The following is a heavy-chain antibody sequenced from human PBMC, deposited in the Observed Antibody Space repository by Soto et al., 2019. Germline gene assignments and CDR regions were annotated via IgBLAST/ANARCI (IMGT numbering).Heavy chain of an antibody. CDR2: ISPYNGNT. D-gene: IGHD3-16*02. CDR1: GYTFSSYV. CDR3: AREGGVWGSFRYFDY. V-gene: IGHV1-18*04. Sequence: QVQLVQSGVEVQKPGASVKVSCKASGYTFSSYVINWLRQAPGQGLEWMGWISPYNGNTNYGQNLQGRVTMTTDTSTSIVDMELRSLRSDATAVYYCAREGGVWGSFRYFDYWGQGTLVTFSP. J-gene: IGHJ4*02.